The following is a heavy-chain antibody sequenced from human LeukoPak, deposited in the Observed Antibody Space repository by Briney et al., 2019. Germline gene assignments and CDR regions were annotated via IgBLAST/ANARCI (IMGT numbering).Heavy chain of an antibody. Sequence: SVKVSCKASGGTFSSYAISWVRQAPGQGLEWMGRIIPIFGTANYAQKFQGRVTITTDESTSTAYMELSSLRSEDTAVYYCASKPRDGYNSDFDYWGQGTLVTVSS. CDR1: GGTFSSYA. D-gene: IGHD5-24*01. J-gene: IGHJ4*02. CDR3: ASKPRDGYNSDFDY. CDR2: IIPIFGTA. V-gene: IGHV1-69*05.